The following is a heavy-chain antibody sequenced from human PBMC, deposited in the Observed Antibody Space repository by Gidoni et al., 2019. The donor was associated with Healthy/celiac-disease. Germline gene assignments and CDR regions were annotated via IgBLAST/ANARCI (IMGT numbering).Heavy chain of an antibody. CDR1: GFPFRSYS. V-gene: IGHV3-21*01. Sequence: EVQLVESGGGLVKPGGSLRLSCAASGFPFRSYSMNWVRQSPGKGLEWVSSISSSSSYIYYADSVKGRFTISRDNAKNSLYLQMNSLRAEDTAVYYCARFREGSREMADYWGQGTLVTVSS. J-gene: IGHJ4*02. CDR2: ISSSSSYI. CDR3: ARFREGSREMADY. D-gene: IGHD1-26*01.